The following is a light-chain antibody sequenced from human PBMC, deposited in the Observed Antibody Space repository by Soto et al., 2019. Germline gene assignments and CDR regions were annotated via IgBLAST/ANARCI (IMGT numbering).Light chain of an antibody. CDR2: GAS. V-gene: IGKV3-15*01. CDR3: QQYNNWPWT. CDR1: QSISDT. J-gene: IGKJ1*01. Sequence: IGMTQSPATLSVSTGGRATLSCRASQSISDTLAWYQQKPGQAPRLLIHGASTRATGFPARFSGSGSGTDFTLTISSLQSEDFAVYYCQQYNNWPWTFGQGTKVDI.